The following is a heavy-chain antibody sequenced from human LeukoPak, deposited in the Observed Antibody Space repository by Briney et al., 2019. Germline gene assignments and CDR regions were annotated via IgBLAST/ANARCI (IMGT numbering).Heavy chain of an antibody. J-gene: IGHJ5*02. CDR3: ARSGVPAGYCSSTSCYNWFDP. Sequence: ASVKVSCKASGYTFTSYDINWVRQATGQGLEWMGWMNPNSGNTGYAQRFQGRVTITRNTSISTAYMELSGLRSEDTAVYYCARSGVPAGYCSSTSCYNWFDPWGQGTLVTVSS. CDR1: GYTFTSYD. V-gene: IGHV1-8*03. D-gene: IGHD2-2*01. CDR2: MNPNSGNT.